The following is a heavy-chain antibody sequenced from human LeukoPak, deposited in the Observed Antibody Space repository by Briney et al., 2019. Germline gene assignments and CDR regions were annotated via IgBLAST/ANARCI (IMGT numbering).Heavy chain of an antibody. CDR2: TYPGDSDT. CDR3: ARAVGYSYGHPTPSYYYYYGMDV. V-gene: IGHV5-51*01. CDR1: GYSFTSYW. J-gene: IGHJ6*02. D-gene: IGHD5-18*01. Sequence: PGESLKISCKGSGYSFTSYWIGWVRQMPGKGLEWMGITYPGDSDTRYSPSFQGQVTISADKSISTAYLQWSSLKASDTAMYYCARAVGYSYGHPTPSYYYYYGMDVWGQGTTVTVSS.